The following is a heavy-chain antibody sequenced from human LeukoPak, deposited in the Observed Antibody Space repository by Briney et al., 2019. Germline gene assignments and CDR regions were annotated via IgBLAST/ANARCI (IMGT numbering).Heavy chain of an antibody. CDR1: GFTFDDYA. CDR2: ISWNSGSI. CDR3: AKDIWAMVRGVIPGAFDI. J-gene: IGHJ3*02. D-gene: IGHD3-10*01. V-gene: IGHV3-9*01. Sequence: GRSLRLSCAASGFTFDDYAMHWVRQAPGEGLEWVSGISWNSGSIGYADSVKGRFTISRDNAKNSPYLQMNSLRAEDTALYYCAKDIWAMVRGVIPGAFDIWGQGTMVTVSS.